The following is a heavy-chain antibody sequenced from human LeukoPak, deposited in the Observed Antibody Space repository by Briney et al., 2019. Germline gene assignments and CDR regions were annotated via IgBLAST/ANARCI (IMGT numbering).Heavy chain of an antibody. CDR2: IYYSGST. CDR3: ARDSALVDCSSTSCYTFLYGELGWAFDI. V-gene: IGHV4-39*07. CDR1: GGSISSSSYY. J-gene: IGHJ3*02. Sequence: PSETLSLTCTVSGGSISSSSYYWGWIRQPPGKGLEWIGSIYYSGSTYYNPSLKSRVTISVDTSKNQFSLKLSSVTAADTAVYYCARDSALVDCSSTSCYTFLYGELGWAFDIWGQGTMVTVSS. D-gene: IGHD2-2*02.